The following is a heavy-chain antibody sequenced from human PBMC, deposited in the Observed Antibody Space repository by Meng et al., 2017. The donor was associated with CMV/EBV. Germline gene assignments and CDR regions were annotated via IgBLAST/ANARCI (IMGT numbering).Heavy chain of an antibody. CDR2: MNPNSGNT. V-gene: IGHV1-8*02. J-gene: IGHJ5*02. D-gene: IGHD4-11*01. CDR3: ARAGEDYSNNWFDP. Sequence: ASVKVSCKTSGYTFIDFHMHWVRQAPGQGLEWMGWMNPNSGNTGYAQKFQGRATMTRNTSISTAYMELSSLRSEDTAVYYCARAGEDYSNNWFDPWGQGTLVTVSS. CDR1: GYTFIDFH.